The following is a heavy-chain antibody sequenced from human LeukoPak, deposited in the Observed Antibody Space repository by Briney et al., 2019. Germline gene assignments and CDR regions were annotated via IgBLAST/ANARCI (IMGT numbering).Heavy chain of an antibody. CDR2: IYYSGST. Sequence: PSETLSLTCTVSGGSISSSYYYWGWIRQPPGKGLEWIGSIYYSGSTYYNPSLKSRVTISVDTSKNQFSLKLSSVTAAGTAVYYCASLYYYDSRNNWFDPWGQGTLVTVSS. D-gene: IGHD3-22*01. CDR3: ASLYYYDSRNNWFDP. CDR1: GGSISSSYYY. V-gene: IGHV4-39*07. J-gene: IGHJ5*02.